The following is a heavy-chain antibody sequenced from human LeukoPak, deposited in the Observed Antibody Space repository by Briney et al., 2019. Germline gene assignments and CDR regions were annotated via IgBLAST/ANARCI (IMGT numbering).Heavy chain of an antibody. J-gene: IGHJ6*03. CDR3: ARLNSYYDFWSGYYRDYYYYMDV. Sequence: PSETLSLTCTVSGDSINNNNYYWGWIRQPPGKGLEWIGNIYYNGRTYYSPSLKSRVTISVDTSKNQFSLKLSSVTAADTAVYYCARLNSYYDFWSGYYRDYYYYMDVWGKGTTVTVSS. CDR1: GDSINNNNYY. V-gene: IGHV4-39*01. CDR2: IYYNGRT. D-gene: IGHD3-3*01.